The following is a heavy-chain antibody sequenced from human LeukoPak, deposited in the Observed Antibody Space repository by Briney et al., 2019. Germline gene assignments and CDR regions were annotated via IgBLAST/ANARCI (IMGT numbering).Heavy chain of an antibody. D-gene: IGHD3-3*01. Sequence: ASVKVSCKASGYTFTSYYMHWVRQAPGQGLEWMGIINPSGGSTSYAQKFQGRVTMTRDTSTSTVYMELSSLRSEDTAVYYCARIRRVADYDFWSASQEFDYWGQGTLVNVSS. CDR3: ARIRRVADYDFWSASQEFDY. J-gene: IGHJ4*02. V-gene: IGHV1-46*01. CDR2: INPSGGST. CDR1: GYTFTSYY.